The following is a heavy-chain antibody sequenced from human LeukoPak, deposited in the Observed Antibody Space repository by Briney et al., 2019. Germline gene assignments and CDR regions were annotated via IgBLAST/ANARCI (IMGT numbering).Heavy chain of an antibody. CDR1: GYSISSGYY. Sequence: SETLSLTCVVSGYSISSGYYWGWIRQPPGKGLEWIGSIYPGGNTYYNPSLKSRVTISVDTSRNQFSLKLSSVTAADTAVYYCVGGSGYSGVWGQGTLVTASS. J-gene: IGHJ4*02. CDR3: VGGSGYSGV. D-gene: IGHD5-18*01. CDR2: IYPGGNT. V-gene: IGHV4-38-2*01.